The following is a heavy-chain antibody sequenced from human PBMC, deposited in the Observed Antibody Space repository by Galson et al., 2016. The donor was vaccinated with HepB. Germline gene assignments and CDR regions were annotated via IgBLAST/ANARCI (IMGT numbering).Heavy chain of an antibody. CDR3: AKVGVTAYQYDILTGTFDS. Sequence: SLRLSCAASGFTFNSYAIPWVRQAPGKGLEWVSAISGSGDYTYYTESVKGRFTISRDNSKNTLYLQMNSLRDEDTAVYYCAKVGVTAYQYDILTGTFDSWGQGTLVTVSS. V-gene: IGHV3-23*01. J-gene: IGHJ4*02. D-gene: IGHD3-9*01. CDR1: GFTFNSYA. CDR2: ISGSGDYT.